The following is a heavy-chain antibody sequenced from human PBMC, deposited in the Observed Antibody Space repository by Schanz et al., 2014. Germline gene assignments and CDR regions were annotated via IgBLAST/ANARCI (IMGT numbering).Heavy chain of an antibody. CDR1: GFTFSTTG. CDR3: AKEWSPSF. J-gene: IGHJ4*02. V-gene: IGHV3-30*02. Sequence: QVRLVESGGGVVQPGGSLRLSCAASGFTFSTTGMHWVRQAPGKGLVWVTYIRYDGINKYYADSVKGRFTVSRDNAKSTLFLQIASLRPEDTAIYYCAKEWSPSFWGQGTLVTVSS. D-gene: IGHD1-26*01. CDR2: IRYDGINK.